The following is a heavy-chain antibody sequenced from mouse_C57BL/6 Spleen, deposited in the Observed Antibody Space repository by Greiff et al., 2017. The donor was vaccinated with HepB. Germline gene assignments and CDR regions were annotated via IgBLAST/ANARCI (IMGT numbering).Heavy chain of an antibody. CDR3: TRRWEFAY. CDR2: IDPETGGT. CDR1: GYTFTDYE. Sequence: QVQLQESGAELVRPGASVTLSCKASGYTFTDYEMHWVKQTPVHGLEWIGAIDPETGGTAYNQKFKGKAILTADKSSSTAYMELRSLTSEDSAVYYCTRRWEFAYWGQGTLVTVSA. V-gene: IGHV1-15*01. J-gene: IGHJ3*01. D-gene: IGHD4-1*01.